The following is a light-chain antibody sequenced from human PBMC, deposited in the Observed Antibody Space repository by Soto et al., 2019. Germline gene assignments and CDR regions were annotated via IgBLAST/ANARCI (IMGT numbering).Light chain of an antibody. V-gene: IGKV3-20*01. CDR2: GAS. Sequence: ESMLSLSPGTLSLNPGERATLSCRASQSVTQNNLNWYQQNPGQAPRLLIYGASIRATGIPDRFSGSGSETDLTLTIRRLEPEDFALYYCQQYGSSAPITFGQGRLLEVK. CDR3: QQYGSSAPIT. CDR1: QSVTQNN. J-gene: IGKJ5*01.